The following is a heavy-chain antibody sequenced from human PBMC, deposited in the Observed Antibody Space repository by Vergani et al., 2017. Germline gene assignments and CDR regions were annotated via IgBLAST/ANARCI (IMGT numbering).Heavy chain of an antibody. J-gene: IGHJ3*02. Sequence: EVQLVESGGGVVRPGGSLRLSCAASGFTFDDYGMSWVRQPPGRGLEWVSGIHWNGGSTSYADSVKGRFTISRDNAKNSLYLQMNSLRAEDTALYYCASLQTWKNAFDIGGQGTMVTVSS. CDR3: ASLQTWKNAFDI. CDR2: IHWNGGST. V-gene: IGHV3-20*04. D-gene: IGHD1-1*01. CDR1: GFTFDDYG.